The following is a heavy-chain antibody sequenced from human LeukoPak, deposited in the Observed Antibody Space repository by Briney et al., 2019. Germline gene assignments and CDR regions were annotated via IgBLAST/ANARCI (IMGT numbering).Heavy chain of an antibody. V-gene: IGHV3-23*01. D-gene: IGHD3-10*01. CDR2: ITGSSTNI. J-gene: IGHJ4*02. Sequence: GGPLTLPCAASVFTFSIYDMSCVRQSPGKGREWLSVITGSSTNIVDADSVKGRFTIPRDNSKNTLYLQMNSLRAEYTAVYYCAKPYSYGSGSYDYWGQGTLVTVSS. CDR3: AKPYSYGSGSYDY. CDR1: VFTFSIYD.